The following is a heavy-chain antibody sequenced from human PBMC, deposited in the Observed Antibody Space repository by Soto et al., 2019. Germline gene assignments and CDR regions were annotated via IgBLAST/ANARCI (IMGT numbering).Heavy chain of an antibody. CDR1: GGSFSGYY. Sequence: SETLSLTCAVYGGSFSGYYWSWIRQPPGKGLEWIGEINHSGSTNYNPSLKSRVTISVDTSKNQFSLKLSPVTAADTAVYYCARRTAKVVVAATPLLNWFDPWGQGTLVTVSS. D-gene: IGHD2-15*01. V-gene: IGHV4-34*01. CDR2: INHSGST. J-gene: IGHJ5*02. CDR3: ARRTAKVVVAATPLLNWFDP.